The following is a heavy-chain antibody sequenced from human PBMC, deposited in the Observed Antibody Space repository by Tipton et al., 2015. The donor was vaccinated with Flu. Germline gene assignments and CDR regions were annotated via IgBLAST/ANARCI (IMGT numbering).Heavy chain of an antibody. CDR3: ARNLWGNWFDP. Sequence: LRLSCTVSGGSVSSGSYYWSWIRQPPGKGLEWIGYIYYSGSTNYNPSLKSRVTISVDTSKNQFSLKLSSVTAADTAVYYCARNLWGNWFDPWGQGTLVTVSS. CDR1: GGSVSSGSYY. J-gene: IGHJ5*02. V-gene: IGHV4-61*01. CDR2: IYYSGST. D-gene: IGHD7-27*01.